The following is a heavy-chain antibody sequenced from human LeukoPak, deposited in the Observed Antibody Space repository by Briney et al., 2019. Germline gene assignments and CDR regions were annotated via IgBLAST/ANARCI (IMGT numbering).Heavy chain of an antibody. D-gene: IGHD2/OR15-2a*01. Sequence: GGSLRLSCAASGFTFSSYAMHWVRQAPGKGLEWVSYISSSGSTIHYADSVKGRFTISRDNAKNSLYLQMNSLRAEDTAVYYCASDLLVDAFDIWGQGTMVTVSS. CDR2: ISSSGSTI. CDR1: GFTFSSYA. V-gene: IGHV3-48*04. CDR3: ASDLLVDAFDI. J-gene: IGHJ3*02.